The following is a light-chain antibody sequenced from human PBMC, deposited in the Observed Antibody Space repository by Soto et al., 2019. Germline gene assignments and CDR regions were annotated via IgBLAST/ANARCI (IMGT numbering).Light chain of an antibody. J-gene: IGLJ2*01. CDR1: KLGDKY. V-gene: IGLV3-1*01. CDR2: QDS. Sequence: SYELTQPPSVSVSPGQTASITCSGDKLGDKYACWYQQKPGQSPVLVIYQDSKRPSGIPERFSGSNSGNTATLTISGTQAMDEADYYCQAWDSSHVVFGGGTKLTVI. CDR3: QAWDSSHVV.